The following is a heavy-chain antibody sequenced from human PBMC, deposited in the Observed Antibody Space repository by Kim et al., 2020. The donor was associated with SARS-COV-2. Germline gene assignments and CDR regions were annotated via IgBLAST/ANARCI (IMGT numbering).Heavy chain of an antibody. V-gene: IGHV4-59*01. CDR1: GGSISSYY. D-gene: IGHD3-10*01. Sequence: SETLSLTCTVSGGSISSYYWSWIRQPPGKGLEWIGYIYYSGSTNYNPSLKSRVTISVDTSKNQFSLKLSSVTAADTAVYYCARVVVARRNVWFGELFDAFDIWGQGTMVTVSS. CDR3: ARVVVARRNVWFGELFDAFDI. J-gene: IGHJ3*02. CDR2: IYYSGST.